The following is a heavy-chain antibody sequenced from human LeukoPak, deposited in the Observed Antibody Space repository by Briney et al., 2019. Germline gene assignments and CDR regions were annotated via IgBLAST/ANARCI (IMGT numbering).Heavy chain of an antibody. CDR3: ARERIVVVTAIREGFDY. CDR1: GYTFTSYD. J-gene: IGHJ4*02. D-gene: IGHD2-21*02. Sequence: ASVTVSCKASGYTFTSYDINWVRQAPGQGLEWMGGIIPIFGTANYAQKFQGRVTITADESTSTAYMELSSLRSEDTAVYYCARERIVVVTAIREGFDYWGQGTLVTVSS. V-gene: IGHV1-69*13. CDR2: IIPIFGTA.